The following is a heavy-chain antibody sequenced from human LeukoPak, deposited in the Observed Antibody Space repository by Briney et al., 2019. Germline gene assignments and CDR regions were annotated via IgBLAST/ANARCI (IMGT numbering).Heavy chain of an antibody. D-gene: IGHD2-15*01. CDR3: ARSLPMDIVVVVAAPGWGYFDY. CDR2: IYTSGST. J-gene: IGHJ4*02. V-gene: IGHV4-4*07. Sequence: SETLSLTCTVSGGSISSYYWSWIRQPAGKGLEWIGRIYTSGSTNYNPSLKSRVTISVDTSKNQFSLKLSSVTAADTAVYYCARSLPMDIVVVVAAPGWGYFDYWGQGTLVTVSS. CDR1: GGSISSYY.